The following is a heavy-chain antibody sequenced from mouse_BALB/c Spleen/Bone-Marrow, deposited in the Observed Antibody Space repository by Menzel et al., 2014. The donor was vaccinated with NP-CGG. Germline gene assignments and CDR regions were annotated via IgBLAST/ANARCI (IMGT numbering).Heavy chain of an antibody. D-gene: IGHD2-3*01. V-gene: IGHV5-6-3*01. J-gene: IGHJ3*01. CDR3: ARGVDDYSWFAY. Sequence: VQLQQSGGGLVQPGGSLKLSCTASGFTFSSYGLSWVRQTPDKRLGLVATINRNGGTNSYPDSVKGRFTISRDNAKNTLYLQMSSLKSEDTALYYCARGVDDYSWFAYWGQGTLVTVSA. CDR2: INRNGGTN. CDR1: GFTFSSYG.